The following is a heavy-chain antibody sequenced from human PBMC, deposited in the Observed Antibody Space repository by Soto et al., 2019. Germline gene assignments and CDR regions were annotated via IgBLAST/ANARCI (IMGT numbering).Heavy chain of an antibody. V-gene: IGHV3-23*01. CDR3: AKEHGGGISTITSFFDS. D-gene: IGHD5-12*01. Sequence: GGYLRLSCAASGFAFSTYFIVGVRQAPGKGLEWISGISQNSGSIYYIESVRGRFTISRDNSKNTLSLQMNSLRADDTAVYYCAKEHGGGISTITSFFDSWGQGT. CDR2: ISQNSGSI. CDR1: GFAFSTYF. J-gene: IGHJ4*02.